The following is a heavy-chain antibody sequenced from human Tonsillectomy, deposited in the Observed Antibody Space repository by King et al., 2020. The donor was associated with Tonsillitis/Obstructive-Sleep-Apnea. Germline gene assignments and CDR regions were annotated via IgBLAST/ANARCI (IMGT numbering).Heavy chain of an antibody. V-gene: IGHV4-59*02. J-gene: IGHJ5*02. Sequence: VQLQESGPGLVKPSETLSLTCTVSGGSVSRYYWSWIRQPPGKGLEWIGYVYHSGITSYNPSLKSRVTISVDTSKNQLSLKLSSVTAADTAVYYCAKAIIRSGYKGVDWFAPWGQGTLVTVSS. CDR1: GGSVSRYY. CDR2: VYHSGIT. CDR3: AKAIIRSGYKGVDWFAP. D-gene: IGHD3-22*01.